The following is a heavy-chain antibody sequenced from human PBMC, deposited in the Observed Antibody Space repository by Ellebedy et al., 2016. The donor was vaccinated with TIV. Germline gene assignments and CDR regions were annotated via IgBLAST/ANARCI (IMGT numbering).Heavy chain of an antibody. D-gene: IGHD3/OR15-3a*01. CDR2: ISANGGTT. CDR3: ARRSTDFAFDS. V-gene: IGHV3-23*01. Sequence: GESLKISCAASGFTFSTYPINWVRQAPGKGLEWVSIISANGGTTYYADSVKGRFTISRDNSKNTLFLQMSSLRAEDTAVYFCARRSTDFAFDSWGQGTLVTVSS. J-gene: IGHJ4*02. CDR1: GFTFSTYP.